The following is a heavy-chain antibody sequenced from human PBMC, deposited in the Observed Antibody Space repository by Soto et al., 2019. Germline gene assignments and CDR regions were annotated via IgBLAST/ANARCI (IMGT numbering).Heavy chain of an antibody. V-gene: IGHV3-33*01. CDR1: GVTFSSYG. CDR3: AREGLSLGLL. Sequence: QVQLVESGGGVVQPGRSLRLSCAASGVTFSSYGMHWVRQAPGKGLEWVAVIWYDGSNKYYADSVKGRFTISRDNSKNTLYLQMNSLRAEDTAVYYCAREGLSLGLLWGQGTLATVSS. D-gene: IGHD1-26*01. J-gene: IGHJ4*02. CDR2: IWYDGSNK.